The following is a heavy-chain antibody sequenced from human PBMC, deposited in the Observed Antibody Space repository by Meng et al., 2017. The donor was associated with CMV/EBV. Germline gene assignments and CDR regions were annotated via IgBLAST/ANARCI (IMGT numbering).Heavy chain of an antibody. V-gene: IGHV3-21*01. J-gene: IGHJ4*02. Sequence: GESLKIFCAASGFTFSSYSMNWVRQAPGKGLEWVSSISSSSSYIYYADSVKGRFTISRDNAKNSLYLQMNSLRAEDTAVYYCARDTITMIASDYWGQGTLVTVSS. CDR3: ARDTITMIASDY. CDR2: ISSSSSYI. D-gene: IGHD3-22*01. CDR1: GFTFSSYS.